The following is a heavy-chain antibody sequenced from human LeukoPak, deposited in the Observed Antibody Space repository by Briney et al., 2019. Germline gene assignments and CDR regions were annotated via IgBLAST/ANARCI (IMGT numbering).Heavy chain of an antibody. CDR3: ARDPEWDLTLDY. CDR1: GFTFSSYR. J-gene: IGHJ4*02. CDR2: INSDESSR. V-gene: IGHV3-74*01. D-gene: IGHD1-26*01. Sequence: GGSLRLSCAASGFTFSSYRMHWVRQAPGKGLVWISSINSDESSRYYADSVKGRFTISRDNAKNTLYLQMNSLRAEDTAVYYCARDPEWDLTLDYWGQGTLVTVSS.